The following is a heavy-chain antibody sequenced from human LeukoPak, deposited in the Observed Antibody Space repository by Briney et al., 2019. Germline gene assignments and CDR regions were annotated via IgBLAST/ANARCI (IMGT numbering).Heavy chain of an antibody. Sequence: SQTLSLTCTVSGGSISSGTDYWSWIRQPAGKGLDRIGRIQTSGSTNYNPSLKGRVTISVDTSKNQFSLNLSSVTAADTAVYYCARTSRLAVAGTGYYYFYLDVWGRGTTVTVS. CDR1: GGSISSGTDY. CDR2: IQTSGST. V-gene: IGHV4-61*02. D-gene: IGHD6-19*01. J-gene: IGHJ6*03. CDR3: ARTSRLAVAGTGYYYFYLDV.